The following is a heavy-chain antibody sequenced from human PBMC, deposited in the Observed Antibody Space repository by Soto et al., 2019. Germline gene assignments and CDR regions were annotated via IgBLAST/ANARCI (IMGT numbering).Heavy chain of an antibody. V-gene: IGHV3-23*01. Sequence: PGGSLRLSCAASGFTFSSYAMSWVRQAPGKGLEWVSAISGSGGSTYYADSVKGRFTISRDNSKNTLYLQMNSLRVEDTAVYYCAKGAEYYYGSGTLMNWFDPWGQGTLVTVSS. CDR2: ISGSGGST. D-gene: IGHD3-10*01. J-gene: IGHJ5*02. CDR1: GFTFSSYA. CDR3: AKGAEYYYGSGTLMNWFDP.